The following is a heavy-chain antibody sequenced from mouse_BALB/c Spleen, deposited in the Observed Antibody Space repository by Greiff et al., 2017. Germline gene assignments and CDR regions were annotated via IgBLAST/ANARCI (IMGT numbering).Heavy chain of an antibody. CDR2: INSNGGST. Sequence: EVMLVESGGGLVQPGGSLKLSCAASGFTFSSYGMSWVRQTPDKRLELVATINSNGGSTYYPDSVKGRFTISRDNAKNTLYLQMSSLKSEDTAMYYCARVGGSSYVPAWFAYWGQGTLVTVSA. D-gene: IGHD1-1*01. CDR3: ARVGGSSYVPAWFAY. CDR1: GFTFSSYG. J-gene: IGHJ3*01. V-gene: IGHV5-6-3*01.